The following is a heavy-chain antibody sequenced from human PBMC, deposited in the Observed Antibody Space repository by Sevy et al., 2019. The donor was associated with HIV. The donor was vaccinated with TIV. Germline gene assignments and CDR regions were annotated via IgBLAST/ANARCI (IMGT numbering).Heavy chain of an antibody. D-gene: IGHD3-22*01. Sequence: GGSLRLSCTASGFTFSTYAMYWVRQAPGKGLEWVAVISDDGNNKDYADSVKGRFTVSRDNSKNTLYLQMYSLRAEDTAVYYCASHYYDTTGYYYPLDYWGQRTLVTDSS. V-gene: IGHV3-30*04. CDR3: ASHYYDTTGYYYPLDY. J-gene: IGHJ4*02. CDR1: GFTFSTYA. CDR2: ISDDGNNK.